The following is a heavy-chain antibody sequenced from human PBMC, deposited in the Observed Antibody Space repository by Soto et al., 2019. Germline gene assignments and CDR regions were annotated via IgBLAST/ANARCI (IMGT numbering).Heavy chain of an antibody. CDR1: GFSLSSYS. J-gene: IGHJ4*02. D-gene: IGHD6-19*01. V-gene: IGHV3-23*01. Sequence: PXGSLRLSCSASGFSLSSYSVSWVRQAPGKGLEWVSVFDGSVGHTYYRNSVKGRFTISNDNSKNAMFLQMNSLKAEYTAVYFCAKHLQYDSGCPLHYWGQGTLVTVSS. CDR2: FDGSVGHT. CDR3: AKHLQYDSGCPLHY.